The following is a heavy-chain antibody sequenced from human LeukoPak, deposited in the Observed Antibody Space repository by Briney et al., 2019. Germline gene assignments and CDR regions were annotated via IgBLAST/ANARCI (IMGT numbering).Heavy chain of an antibody. J-gene: IGHJ5*02. V-gene: IGHV3-7*01. D-gene: IGHD6-6*01. CDR1: GFTFSSYW. CDR3: ARGPMLGAARPWWFDP. CDR2: IKRDGSEK. Sequence: GGSLRLSCAASGFTFSSYWMSWVRQAPGKGLEWVANIKRDGSEKYYVDSVKGRFAISRDNGKNSLYLQMNSLRVEDMAVYYCARGPMLGAARPWWFDPWGQGTLVTVSS.